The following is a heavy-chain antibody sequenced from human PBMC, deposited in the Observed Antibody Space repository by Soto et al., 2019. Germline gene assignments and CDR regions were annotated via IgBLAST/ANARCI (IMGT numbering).Heavy chain of an antibody. D-gene: IGHD3-22*01. V-gene: IGHV1-8*01. Sequence: EASVKVSCKASGYTFTSYDINWVRQATGQGLEWMGWMNPNSGNTGYAQKLQGRVTMTRNTSISTAYMELNSLRAEDTAVYYCARDRFDYYDSSGYWRFDPWGQGTLVTVSS. J-gene: IGHJ5*02. CDR3: ARDRFDYYDSSGYWRFDP. CDR1: GYTFTSYD. CDR2: MNPNSGNT.